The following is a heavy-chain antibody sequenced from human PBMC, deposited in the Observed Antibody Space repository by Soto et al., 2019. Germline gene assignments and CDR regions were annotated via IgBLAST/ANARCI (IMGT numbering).Heavy chain of an antibody. J-gene: IGHJ6*03. D-gene: IGHD5-12*01. CDR1: GDSFSAFY. Sequence: QVQLVQSGAEVKKPGASVKVSCKSSGDSFSAFYLHWVRQAPGQGLGWLGWINPNGGATKYAQKFRGRVAMTRDTSIRTAYLELSSLRSDDTAIYYCARESGVPTATLDYYYFYMDVWGKGTTVTVSS. CDR3: ARESGVPTATLDYYYFYMDV. V-gene: IGHV1-2*02. CDR2: INPNGGAT.